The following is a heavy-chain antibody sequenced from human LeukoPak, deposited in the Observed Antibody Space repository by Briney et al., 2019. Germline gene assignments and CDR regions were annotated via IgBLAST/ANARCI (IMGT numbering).Heavy chain of an antibody. J-gene: IGHJ5*02. CDR1: GYTFADHY. CDR3: ARHSKYANNWFDP. V-gene: IGHV1-2*02. CDR2: LNPITGAT. D-gene: IGHD4-11*01. Sequence: ASVKVSCKASGYTFADHYIYWVRQAPGQGLEWMGWLNPITGATRYAQKFQGRLTLTRDTSISTAYMELSRLTSDDTAVYYCARHSKYANNWFDPWGQGTLVTVSA.